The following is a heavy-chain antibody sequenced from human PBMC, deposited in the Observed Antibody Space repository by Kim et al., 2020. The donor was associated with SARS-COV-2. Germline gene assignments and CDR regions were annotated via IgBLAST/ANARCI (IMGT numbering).Heavy chain of an antibody. D-gene: IGHD2-15*01. CDR2: IYYSGST. Sequence: SETLSLTCTVSGGSISSSSYYWGWIRQPPGKGLEWIGSIYYSGSTYYNPSLKSRVTISVDTSKNQFSLKLSSVTAADTAVYYCARHRVSEVWYLVFDGMDVWGQGTTVTVSS. V-gene: IGHV4-39*01. CDR3: ARHRVSEVWYLVFDGMDV. CDR1: GGSISSSSYY. J-gene: IGHJ6*02.